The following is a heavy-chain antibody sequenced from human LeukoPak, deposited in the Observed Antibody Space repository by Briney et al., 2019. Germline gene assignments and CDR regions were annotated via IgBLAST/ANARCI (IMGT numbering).Heavy chain of an antibody. CDR2: INSNSGGT. CDR3: ARYSSGRPPFDY. CDR1: GDTFTGYY. D-gene: IGHD3-22*01. Sequence: GASVKVSCKASGDTFTGYYMHWVRQAPGQGLEWRGWINSNSGGTNYAQKFQGRVTMTRDTSISTAYMELSSLRSDDTPVYYCARYSSGRPPFDYWGQGTLVTVSS. V-gene: IGHV1-2*02. J-gene: IGHJ4*02.